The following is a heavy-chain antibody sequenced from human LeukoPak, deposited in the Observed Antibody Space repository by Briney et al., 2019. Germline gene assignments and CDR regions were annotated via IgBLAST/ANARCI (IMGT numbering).Heavy chain of an antibody. CDR1: GYTFTGYY. Sequence: ASVKVSCKASGYTFTGYYMHWVRQAPGQGLEWMGWINPNSGGTNYAQKFQGRVTMTRGTSISTAYMELSRLRSDDTAVYYCASRDFWSGYYAFDYWGQGTLVTVSS. D-gene: IGHD3-3*01. V-gene: IGHV1-2*02. J-gene: IGHJ4*02. CDR3: ASRDFWSGYYAFDY. CDR2: INPNSGGT.